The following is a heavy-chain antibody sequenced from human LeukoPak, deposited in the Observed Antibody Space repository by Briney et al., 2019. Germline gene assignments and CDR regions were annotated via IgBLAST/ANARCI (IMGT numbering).Heavy chain of an antibody. CDR1: GGSISSGSYY. CDR2: IYTSGST. D-gene: IGHD6-19*01. Sequence: TSQTLSLTCTVSGGSISSGSYYWSWIRQPAGKGLEWIGRIYTSGSTNYNPSLKSRVTISVDTSKNQFSLKLSSVTAADTAVYYCASIAVAAHYYYYYMDAWGKGTTVTVSS. J-gene: IGHJ6*03. V-gene: IGHV4-61*02. CDR3: ASIAVAAHYYYYYMDA.